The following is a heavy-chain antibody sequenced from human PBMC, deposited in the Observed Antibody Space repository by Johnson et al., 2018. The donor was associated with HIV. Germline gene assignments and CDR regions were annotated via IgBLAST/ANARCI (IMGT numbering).Heavy chain of an antibody. J-gene: IGHJ3*02. CDR2: IRSKAYGGTT. CDR1: GFTFGDYA. V-gene: IGHV3-49*03. Sequence: VQLVESGGGLVQPGRSLRLSCTASGFTFGDYAMSWFRQATGKGLEWVGFIRSKAYGGTTEYAASVKGRFTISRDDSKSIAYLQMNSLKTEDTAVYYCATDEDALDIWGQGTMVTVSS. CDR3: ATDEDALDI.